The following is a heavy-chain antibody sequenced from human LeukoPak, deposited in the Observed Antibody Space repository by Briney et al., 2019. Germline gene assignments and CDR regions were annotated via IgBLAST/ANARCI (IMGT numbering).Heavy chain of an antibody. J-gene: IGHJ4*02. CDR1: GYSISSGYY. V-gene: IGHV4-38-2*02. CDR3: AREYYDSSGYSDY. Sequence: PSETLSPTCAVSGYSISSGYYWGWIRQPPGKGLEWIGSIYHTGSTYYNPSLKSPVTISVDTSKNHFSLKLSSVTAADTAVYYCAREYYDSSGYSDYWGQGTLVTVSS. D-gene: IGHD3-22*01. CDR2: IYHTGST.